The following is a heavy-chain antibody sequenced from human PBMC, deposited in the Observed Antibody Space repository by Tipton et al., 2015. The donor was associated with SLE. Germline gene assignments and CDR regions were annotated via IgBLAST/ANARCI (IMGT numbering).Heavy chain of an antibody. Sequence: TLSLTCTVSGGSISSYYWRWIRQPPGKGREWFGYSYYSGRTTYNPSLKSRVTTSVDTSKKQFSLKLRAVTAADTAVYYCARGDYYESSGHDAFDIWGQGTMVTVSS. D-gene: IGHD3-22*01. V-gene: IGHV4-59*01. J-gene: IGHJ3*02. CDR2: SYYSGRT. CDR3: ARGDYYESSGHDAFDI. CDR1: GGSISSYY.